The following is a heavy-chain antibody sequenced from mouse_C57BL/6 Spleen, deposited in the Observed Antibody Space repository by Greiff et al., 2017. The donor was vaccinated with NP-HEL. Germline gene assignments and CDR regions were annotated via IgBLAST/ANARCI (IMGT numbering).Heavy chain of an antibody. CDR1: GYTFTSYW. CDR2: IDPSDSYT. CDR3: ARKGYWGY. V-gene: IGHV1-50*01. D-gene: IGHD2-3*01. Sequence: QVQLQQPGAELVKPGASVKLSCKASGYTFTSYWMQWVKQRPGQGLEWIGEIDPSDSYTNYNQKFKGKATLTVDTSSSTAYMQLSSLTSEDSAVYYCARKGYWGYWGQGTTLTVSS. J-gene: IGHJ2*01.